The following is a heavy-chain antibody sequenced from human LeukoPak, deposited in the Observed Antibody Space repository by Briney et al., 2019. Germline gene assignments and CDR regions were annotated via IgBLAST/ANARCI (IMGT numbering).Heavy chain of an antibody. CDR3: ARNYDDCFDY. CDR1: GGSISTYF. D-gene: IGHD1-7*01. J-gene: IGHJ4*02. V-gene: IGHV4-59*12. CDR2: VYYSGST. Sequence: SETLSLTCTVSGGSISTYFWSWIRQPPGKGLEWIGYVYYSGSTNYNPSLKSRVTMSVDTSKNQFSLKLSSVTAADTAVYYCARNYDDCFDYWGQGTLVTVSS.